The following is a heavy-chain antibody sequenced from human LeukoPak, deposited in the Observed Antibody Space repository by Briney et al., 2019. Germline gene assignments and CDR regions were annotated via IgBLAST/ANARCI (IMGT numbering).Heavy chain of an antibody. V-gene: IGHV3-23*01. CDR2: ISGSGGST. Sequence: GGSLRLSCAASGFTFSSYAMSWVRQAPGKGLEWVSAISGSGGSTYYADSEKGRFTISRDNSKNTLYLQMNSLRAEDTAVYYCAKKGTQQQPVNYYGMDVWGQGTTVTVSS. CDR3: AKKGTQQQPVNYYGMDV. CDR1: GFTFSSYA. D-gene: IGHD6-13*01. J-gene: IGHJ6*02.